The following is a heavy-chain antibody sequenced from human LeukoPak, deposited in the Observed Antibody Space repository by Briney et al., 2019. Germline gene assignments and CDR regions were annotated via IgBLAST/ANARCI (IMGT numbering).Heavy chain of an antibody. D-gene: IGHD3-22*01. CDR2: ISGSGGST. Sequence: GGSLRLSCAASGFTFSSYAMSWVRQAPGKGLEWVSAISGSGGSTYYADSVKGRFTISRDNSKNTLYLQMNSLRAEDTAVYYCAKDRGIYYYSRDDAFDIWGQGTMVTVSS. CDR3: AKDRGIYYYSRDDAFDI. CDR1: GFTFSSYA. V-gene: IGHV3-23*01. J-gene: IGHJ3*02.